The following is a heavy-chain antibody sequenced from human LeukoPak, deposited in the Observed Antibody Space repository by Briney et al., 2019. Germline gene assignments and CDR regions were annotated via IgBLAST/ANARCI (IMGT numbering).Heavy chain of an antibody. D-gene: IGHD3-22*01. CDR1: GGSISSSSYY. Sequence: PSETLSLTCTVSGGSISSSSYYWGWIRQPPGKGLEWIGSIYYSGSTYYNPSLKSRVTISVDTSKNQFSLKLSSVTAADTAVYYRARGYYYDSSGYYPFDYWGQGTLVTVSS. CDR3: ARGYYYDSSGYYPFDY. V-gene: IGHV4-39*01. CDR2: IYYSGST. J-gene: IGHJ4*02.